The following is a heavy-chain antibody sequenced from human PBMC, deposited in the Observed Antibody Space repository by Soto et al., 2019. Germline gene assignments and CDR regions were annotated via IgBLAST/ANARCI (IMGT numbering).Heavy chain of an antibody. CDR2: ISSNSAYI. CDR1: GFTFRSFT. CDR3: TRDASRDSSARGWSEP. D-gene: IGHD6-13*01. V-gene: IGHV3-21*01. J-gene: IGHJ5*02. Sequence: PGGSLRLSCAASGFTFRSFTMNWVRQAPGKGLEWVSTISSNSAYIYYTDALRGRFTISRDNAKNSLHLQMNSLRAEDTAVYYCTRDASRDSSARGWSEPWGPGTLVNVSS.